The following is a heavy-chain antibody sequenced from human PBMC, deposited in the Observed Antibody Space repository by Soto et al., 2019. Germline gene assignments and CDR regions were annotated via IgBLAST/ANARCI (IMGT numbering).Heavy chain of an antibody. CDR2: IWYDGSNK. V-gene: IGHV3-33*01. J-gene: IGHJ4*02. Sequence: QVQLVESGGGVVQPGRSLRLSCAASGFTFSNYGMHWVRQAPGKGLEWVAVIWYDGSNKYYADSVKGRFTISRDNSKNTLFLQMNSLRAEDTAVYYCARAASGWPIYYWGQGTLVTVSS. CDR1: GFTFSNYG. D-gene: IGHD6-19*01. CDR3: ARAASGWPIYY.